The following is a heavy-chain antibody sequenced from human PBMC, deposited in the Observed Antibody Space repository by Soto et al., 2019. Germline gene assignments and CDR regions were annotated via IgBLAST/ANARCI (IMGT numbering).Heavy chain of an antibody. V-gene: IGHV1-18*01. J-gene: IGHJ6*02. CDR2: ISAYNGNT. CDR1: GYTFTSYG. D-gene: IGHD3-16*02. CDR3: ARVPPYDYVWGSYRYSYYYYGMDA. Sequence: ASVKVSCKASGYTFTSYGISWVRQAPGQGLEWMGWISAYNGNTNYAQKLQGRVTMTTDTSTSTAYMELRSLRSDDTAVYYCARVPPYDYVWGSYRYSYYYYGMDAWGQGTTVTVSS.